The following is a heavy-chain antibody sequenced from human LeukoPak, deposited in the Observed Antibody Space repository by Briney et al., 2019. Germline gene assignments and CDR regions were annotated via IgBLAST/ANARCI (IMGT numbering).Heavy chain of an antibody. CDR2: INHSGST. J-gene: IGHJ3*02. CDR3: ARGSYCGGDCSTGADAFDI. Sequence: PSETLSLTCAVCGGSFSGYYWSWIRQPPGKGLEWIGEINHSGSTNYNPSLKSRVTISVDTSKNQFSLKLSSVTAADTAVYYCARGSYCGGDCSTGADAFDIWGQGTMVTVSS. CDR1: GGSFSGYY. D-gene: IGHD2-21*02. V-gene: IGHV4-34*01.